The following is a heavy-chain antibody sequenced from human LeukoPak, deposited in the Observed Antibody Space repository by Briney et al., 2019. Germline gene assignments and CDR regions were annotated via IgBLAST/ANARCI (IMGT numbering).Heavy chain of an antibody. CDR1: GFTFDDYA. CDR2: ISWNSGSI. J-gene: IGHJ4*02. D-gene: IGHD3-16*01. CDR3: AKDTRDYYDYVWGSLYTD. Sequence: GGSLRLSCAASGFTFDDYAMHWVRQAPGKGLEWVSGISWNSGSIGYADSVKGRFTISRDNAKNSLYLQMNSLRAEDTALYYCAKDTRDYYDYVWGSLYTDGGQGTLVTVS. V-gene: IGHV3-9*01.